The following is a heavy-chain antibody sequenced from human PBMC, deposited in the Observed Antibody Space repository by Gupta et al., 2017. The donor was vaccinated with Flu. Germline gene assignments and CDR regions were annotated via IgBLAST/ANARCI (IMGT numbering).Heavy chain of an antibody. V-gene: IGHV3-15*01. Sequence: EVQLVESGGGLVKPGGSLRLSCAASGFTFTSAWMSWVRQAPGKGLEWIGRIKSKADGETKDYAAPVEDKFIISRDDSNNTLYLQLNSLKTEDTAVYYCSTYDGSFRYWGQGTLVTVSS. CDR1: GFTFTSAW. CDR3: STYDGSFRY. D-gene: IGHD3-3*01. CDR2: IKSKADGETK. J-gene: IGHJ4*02.